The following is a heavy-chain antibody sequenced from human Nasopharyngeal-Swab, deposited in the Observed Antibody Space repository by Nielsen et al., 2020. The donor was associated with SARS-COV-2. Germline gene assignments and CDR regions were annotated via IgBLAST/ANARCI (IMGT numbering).Heavy chain of an antibody. CDR1: GYSFTSYW. J-gene: IGHJ3*02. CDR3: ATTPGREADAFDI. D-gene: IGHD3-10*01. Sequence: GASLKISCKGSGYSFTSYWIGWVRQMPGKGLEWMGIIYPGDSDTRYSPSFQGQVTISADKSISTAYLQWSSLKASDTAMYYCATTPGREADAFDIWGQGTMVTVSS. V-gene: IGHV5-51*01. CDR2: IYPGDSDT.